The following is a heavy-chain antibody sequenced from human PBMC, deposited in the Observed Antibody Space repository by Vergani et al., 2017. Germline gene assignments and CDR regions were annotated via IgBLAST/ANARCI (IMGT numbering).Heavy chain of an antibody. D-gene: IGHD5-18*01. Sequence: EVDLVESGGGWAQPGGSLRLSCEASGITFWKFGMHWVRQGPGKGLEWVSGISWNSGAVDHADTVRGRFTISRDNAKNSLFLEMNRLRFEVTAVYFCTKGGVYYIYSAGHGYDPYTRSDRWGQGTLVTVSS. CDR3: TKGGVYYIYSAGHGYDPYTRSDR. CDR1: GITFWKFG. J-gene: IGHJ3*01. V-gene: IGHV3-9*01. CDR2: ISWNSGAV.